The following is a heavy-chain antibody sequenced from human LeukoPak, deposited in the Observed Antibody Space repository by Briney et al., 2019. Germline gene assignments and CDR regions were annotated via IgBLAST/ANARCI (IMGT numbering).Heavy chain of an antibody. CDR3: ARGGAPAVYFDY. Sequence: PSETLSLTCTVSGGSISSSSYYWGWIRQAPGKGLEWVSGINNNGANTYYADSVKGRFTISRDNSNNTFYLQMNSLRPEDTAVYYCARGGAPAVYFDYWGQGALVIVSS. V-gene: IGHV3-23*01. CDR2: INNNGANT. D-gene: IGHD3-10*01. J-gene: IGHJ4*02. CDR1: GGSISSSSYY.